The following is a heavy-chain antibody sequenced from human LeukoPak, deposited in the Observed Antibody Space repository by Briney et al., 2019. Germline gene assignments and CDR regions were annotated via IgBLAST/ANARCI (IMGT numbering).Heavy chain of an antibody. CDR2: ITSSGSYI. D-gene: IGHD3-22*01. V-gene: IGHV3-21*01. Sequence: GGSLRLSRAASGFTFSNYRINWVRQAPGGGVEWVSSITSSGSYIYYADSVKGRYTISRDNAKNSLYLQMNSLRAEDTAVYYCARDTDYYDSSGYYYYFDYWGQGTLGTVSS. CDR1: GFTFSNYR. J-gene: IGHJ4*02. CDR3: ARDTDYYDSSGYYYYFDY.